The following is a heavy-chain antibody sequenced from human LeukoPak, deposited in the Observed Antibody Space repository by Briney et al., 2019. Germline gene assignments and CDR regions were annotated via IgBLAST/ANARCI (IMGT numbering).Heavy chain of an antibody. CDR3: ARSGNDDAFDI. CDR1: RFTFSNYA. CDR2: ISYDGSSK. J-gene: IGHJ3*02. D-gene: IGHD4-23*01. V-gene: IGHV3-30*04. Sequence: GGSLRLSCAASRFTFSNYAIHWVRQAPGKGLEWVAIISYDGSSKNYVDSVKGRFTISRDNSKNTLYLQMNSLRAEDTSLYYCARSGNDDAFDIWGQGTMVTVSS.